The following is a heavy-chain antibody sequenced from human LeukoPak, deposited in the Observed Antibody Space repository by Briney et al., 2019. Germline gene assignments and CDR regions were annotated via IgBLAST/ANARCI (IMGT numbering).Heavy chain of an antibody. V-gene: IGHV3-30*03. D-gene: IGHD4-17*01. J-gene: IGHJ4*02. CDR1: GFTFSSYG. CDR3: ARDPPAYGDYEVYFDY. CDR2: ISYDGSNK. Sequence: PGRSLRLSCAASGFTFSSYGMHWVRQAPGKGLEWVAVISYDGSNKYYADSVKGRFTISRDNSKNSLYLQMNSLRAEDTAVYYCARDPPAYGDYEVYFDYWGQGTLVTVSS.